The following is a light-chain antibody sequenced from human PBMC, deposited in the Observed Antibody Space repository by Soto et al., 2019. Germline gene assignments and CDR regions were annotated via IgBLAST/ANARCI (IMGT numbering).Light chain of an antibody. V-gene: IGLV2-14*01. CDR3: NSYTSRSTYV. CDR2: DVS. J-gene: IGLJ1*01. Sequence: QSALTQPASVSGSPGQSITISCTGTSSDVGGYNYVYWYQQHPGQAPKLMIYDVSKRPSGVSNRFSGSKSGNTASLTISGLQAEDEADYYCNSYTSRSTYVFGTGTKLTVL. CDR1: SSDVGGYNY.